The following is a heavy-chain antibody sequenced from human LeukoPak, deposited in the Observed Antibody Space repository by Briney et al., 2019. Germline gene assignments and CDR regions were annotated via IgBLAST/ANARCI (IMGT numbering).Heavy chain of an antibody. CDR3: ARGEPIVVVPAAMVSNDY. D-gene: IGHD2-2*01. Sequence: ASVKVSCKASGYTFTIYGISWVRQAPGQGLEWMGWISGYNGNTHYAQKFQGRVTMTTDTSTSTAYMELRSLRSDDTAVYYCARGEPIVVVPAAMVSNDYWGQGTLVTVSS. CDR2: ISGYNGNT. V-gene: IGHV1-18*01. J-gene: IGHJ4*02. CDR1: GYTFTIYG.